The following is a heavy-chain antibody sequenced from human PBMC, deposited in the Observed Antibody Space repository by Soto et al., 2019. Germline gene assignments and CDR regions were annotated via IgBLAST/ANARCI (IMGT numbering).Heavy chain of an antibody. CDR2: ISGSGDST. D-gene: IGHD2-2*01. J-gene: IGHJ4*02. CDR3: AKVGSYCTSTSCPANFDY. CDR1: GFTFSSYA. V-gene: IGHV3-23*01. Sequence: GGSLRLSCAASGFTFSSYAMSWVRQAPGKGLEWVSSISGSGDSTYYADSVKGRFTISRDNAKNTLSLQMNSLRAEDTAIFYCAKVGSYCTSTSCPANFDYWGQGTLVTVSS.